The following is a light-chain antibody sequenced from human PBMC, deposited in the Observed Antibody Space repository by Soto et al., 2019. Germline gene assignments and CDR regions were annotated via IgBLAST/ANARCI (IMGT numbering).Light chain of an antibody. CDR2: KAS. J-gene: IGKJ1*01. V-gene: IGKV1-5*03. Sequence: DIQMTQSPYSLSAAVGDRVTIACRASQNINTYLNWYQQKPGKAPKLLIYKASTLKSGVPSRFSGSGSGTEFTLTISSLQSEDFAVYYCQQYNNWPRTFGQGTKVDNK. CDR1: QNINTY. CDR3: QQYNNWPRT.